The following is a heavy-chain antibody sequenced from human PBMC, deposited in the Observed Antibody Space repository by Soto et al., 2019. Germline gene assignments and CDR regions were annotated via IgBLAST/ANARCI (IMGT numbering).Heavy chain of an antibody. CDR2: ISWNSGNI. J-gene: IGHJ5*02. V-gene: IGHV3-9*01. Sequence: EVQLVESGGGLVQPGRSLRLSCAASGFTFEDYAMHWVRQAPGKGLEWVSGISWNSGNIGYAESVKGRFTISRDNAKNSLYLQLTRLRTEDTAFYYCANKPSLRWFTHNEFDPWGQGTLVTFSS. D-gene: IGHD2-21*01. CDR3: ANKPSLRWFTHNEFDP. CDR1: GFTFEDYA.